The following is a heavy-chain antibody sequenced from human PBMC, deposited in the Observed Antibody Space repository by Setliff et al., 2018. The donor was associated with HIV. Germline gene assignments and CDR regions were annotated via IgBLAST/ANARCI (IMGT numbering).Heavy chain of an antibody. CDR3: ARLSTTSRDFDS. D-gene: IGHD3-10*01. J-gene: IGHJ4*02. V-gene: IGHV4-39*01. CDR1: GGSIIDSRYF. CDR2: VYYSGIT. Sequence: SETLSLTCTVSGGSIIDSRYFWGWVRQPPGKGLEWIGSVYYSGITYYSSSLKSRVTVSVDTSRIQFSLKLTSVTAADTAVYYCARLSTTSRDFDSWGQGTQVTVSS.